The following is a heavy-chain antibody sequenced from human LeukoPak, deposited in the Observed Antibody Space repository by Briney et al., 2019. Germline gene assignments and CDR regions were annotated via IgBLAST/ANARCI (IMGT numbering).Heavy chain of an antibody. CDR3: AKGSSSVRSSSSFIDY. CDR2: TWYDGTNK. CDR1: GFTFSSYG. V-gene: IGHV3-33*06. Sequence: GGSLRLSCAASGFTFSSYGMHWVRQAPGKGLEWVAVTWYDGTNKYYADSVKGRLTISRDNSKNTLYLQMNSLSAEDTAVYYCAKGSSSVRSSSSFIDYWGQGTLVTVSS. J-gene: IGHJ4*02. D-gene: IGHD6-6*01.